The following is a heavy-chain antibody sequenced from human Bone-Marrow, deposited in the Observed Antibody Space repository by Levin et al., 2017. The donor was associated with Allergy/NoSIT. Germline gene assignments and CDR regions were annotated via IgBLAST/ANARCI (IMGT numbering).Heavy chain of an antibody. CDR1: GFIFSNSA. CDR3: AKEKYTGSQFDY. J-gene: IGHJ4*02. CDR2: VTGSGGGGGNT. V-gene: IGHV3-23*01. D-gene: IGHD1-26*01. Sequence: LSLTCAASGFIFSNSAMNWVRQAPGKGLEWVSAVTGSGGGGGNTYYADSVKGRFTISRDDSKNTLFLQMNSLRADDTAIYYCAKEKYTGSQFDYWGQGTLVTVSS.